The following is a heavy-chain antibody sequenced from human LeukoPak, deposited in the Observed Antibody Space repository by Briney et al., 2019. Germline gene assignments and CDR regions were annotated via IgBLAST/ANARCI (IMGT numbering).Heavy chain of an antibody. CDR2: ISNDERDK. J-gene: IGHJ6*02. V-gene: IGHV3-30*03. CDR1: GFTFSSYG. Sequence: GRSLRLSCAASGFTFSSYGMHWVRQAPGKGLEWVAVISNDERDKYYADSVKGRFTISRDNSKNTLYLQMNSLRAEDTAVYFCARGPDYYYYHGLDVWGQGTTVTVSS. CDR3: ARGPDYYYYHGLDV.